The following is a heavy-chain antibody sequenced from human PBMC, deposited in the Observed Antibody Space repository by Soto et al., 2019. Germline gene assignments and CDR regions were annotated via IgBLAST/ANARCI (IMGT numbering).Heavy chain of an antibody. CDR3: AKEALYSYGPGFDY. D-gene: IGHD5-18*01. J-gene: IGHJ4*02. CDR1: GFTFSSYA. Sequence: PGGSLRLSCAASGFTFSSYAMHWVRQAPGKGLEWVAVISYDGSNKYYADSVKGRFTISRDNSKNTLYLQMNSLRAEDTAVYYCAKEALYSYGPGFDYWGQGTLVTVSS. V-gene: IGHV3-30-3*01. CDR2: ISYDGSNK.